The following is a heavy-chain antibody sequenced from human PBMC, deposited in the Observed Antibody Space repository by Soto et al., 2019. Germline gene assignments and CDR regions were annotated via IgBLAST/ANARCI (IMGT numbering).Heavy chain of an antibody. Sequence: SETLSLTCTVSGGSFKSGSYYWSWVRQPPGKGLEWIGYVYYTGRTSYSPSLKSRVTISADTSKNQFSLILTSVTAADTAVYYSARDYDYFDHWGQGSLVTVSS. CDR3: ARDYDYFDH. J-gene: IGHJ4*02. CDR2: VYYTGRT. CDR1: GGSFKSGSYY. D-gene: IGHD3-16*01. V-gene: IGHV4-61*01.